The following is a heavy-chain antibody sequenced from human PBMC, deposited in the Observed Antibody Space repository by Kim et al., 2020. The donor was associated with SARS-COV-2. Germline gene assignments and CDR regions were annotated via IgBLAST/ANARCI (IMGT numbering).Heavy chain of an antibody. J-gene: IGHJ6*02. D-gene: IGHD1-26*01. Sequence: SVKGRFTISRDNAKNTLYLQMNSLRAEDTAVYYCASGSGSYYYYYGMDVWGQGTTVTVSS. V-gene: IGHV3-74*01. CDR3: ASGSGSYYYYYGMDV.